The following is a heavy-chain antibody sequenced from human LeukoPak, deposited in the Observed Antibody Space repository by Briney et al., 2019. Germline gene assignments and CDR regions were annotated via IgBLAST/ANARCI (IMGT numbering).Heavy chain of an antibody. V-gene: IGHV3-64*01. D-gene: IGHD3-22*01. CDR1: GFTFSSYV. CDR3: ARGGQSKYDSSGYLNYFDY. J-gene: IGHJ4*02. CDR2: ISSNGGST. Sequence: GGSLRLSCAASGFTFSSYVMYWVRAATGKGLEYVASISSNGGSTYYANSVKGRFTISRDNSKNTLYLQMGSLRAEDMAVYYCARGGQSKYDSSGYLNYFDYWGQGTLVTVSS.